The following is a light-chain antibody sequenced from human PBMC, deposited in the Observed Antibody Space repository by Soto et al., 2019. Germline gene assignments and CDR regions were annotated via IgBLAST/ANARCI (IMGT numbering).Light chain of an antibody. CDR3: QQYNSDSGT. CDR2: GAS. CDR1: QSINSW. V-gene: IGKV1-5*01. J-gene: IGKJ1*01. Sequence: DIQMTQSPSTLSASVGDRVTITCRASQSINSWLAWYQQKPGKAPNLLIYGASSLQSGVPSRFSGSGSGTDFTLTITSLQPDDFATYYCQQYNSDSGTFGQGTKVEIK.